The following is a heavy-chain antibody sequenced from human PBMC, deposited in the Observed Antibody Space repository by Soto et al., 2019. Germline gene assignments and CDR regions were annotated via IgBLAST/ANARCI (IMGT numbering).Heavy chain of an antibody. J-gene: IGHJ2*01. D-gene: IGHD3-22*01. V-gene: IGHV4-30-4*01. CDR1: GGSISSGDYY. Sequence: KPSETLSLTCTVSGGSISSGDYYWSWIRQPPGKGLEWIGYIYYSGSTYYNPSLKSRVTISVDTSKNQFSLKLSSVTAADTAVYYCARGRLDPPYYYDSSDQWYFDLWGRGTLVTVSS. CDR2: IYYSGST. CDR3: ARGRLDPPYYYDSSDQWYFDL.